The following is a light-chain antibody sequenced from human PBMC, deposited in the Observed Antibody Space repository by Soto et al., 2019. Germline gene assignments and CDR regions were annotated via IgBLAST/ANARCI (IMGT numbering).Light chain of an antibody. J-gene: IGKJ1*01. CDR3: QQYYTNSWS. CDR1: QSVLHSPNNKNY. V-gene: IGKV4-1*01. CDR2: WAS. Sequence: DIVMTQSPDSLAVSLGERATINCKSSQSVLHSPNNKNYLAWYQHKPGQSPKMLFYWASFRESGVPDRFSGSGSGTDFTLTISSLQSEDVAVYYCQQYYTNSWSFGQGTKVEIK.